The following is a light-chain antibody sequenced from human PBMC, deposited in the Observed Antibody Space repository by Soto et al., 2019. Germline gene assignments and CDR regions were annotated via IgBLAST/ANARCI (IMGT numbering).Light chain of an antibody. J-gene: IGLJ2*01. CDR1: SSNIGAGHV. CDR2: GST. Sequence: QPVLTQPPSVSGAPGQRVTISCTGSSSNIGAGHVVHWYQQFPGRAPNLLIYGSTNRPSGVPDRFSGSKSGTSASLAITGRHEDDEAAYYCRSHYNGLSAWVFGGGTKLTVL. CDR3: RSHYNGLSAWV. V-gene: IGLV1-40*01.